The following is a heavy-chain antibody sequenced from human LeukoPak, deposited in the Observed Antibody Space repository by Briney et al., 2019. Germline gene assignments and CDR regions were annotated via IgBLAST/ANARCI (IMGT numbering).Heavy chain of an antibody. D-gene: IGHD6-13*01. CDR3: TKGGYTTYFDY. J-gene: IGHJ4*02. Sequence: GGSLRLSCAASGFTFSSYAMTWVRQAPGKGLEWVSTIRATAGTTYYEDSVKGRFTVSRDNSKNTQWVQMNSLRVEDTAVYYCTKGGYTTYFDYWGQGTLVTVSS. V-gene: IGHV3-23*01. CDR2: IRATAGTT. CDR1: GFTFSSYA.